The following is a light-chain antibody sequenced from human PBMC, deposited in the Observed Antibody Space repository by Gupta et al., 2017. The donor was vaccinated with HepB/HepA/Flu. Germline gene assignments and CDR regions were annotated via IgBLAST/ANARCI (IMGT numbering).Light chain of an antibody. Sequence: IQITQSPSSVSASVGDRVTITCRASQGISSWLAWYQQKPGKAPKLLIYAASSLQSAVPSTFSGNRSGRDFTLTIIRLLPQDFATYYCHQANSYALTFGGGTKVEIK. J-gene: IGKJ4*01. CDR3: HQANSYALT. CDR1: QGISSW. CDR2: AAS. V-gene: IGKV1-12*01.